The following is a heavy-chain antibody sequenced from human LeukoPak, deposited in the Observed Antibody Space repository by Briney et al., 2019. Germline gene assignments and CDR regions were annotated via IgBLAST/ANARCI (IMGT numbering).Heavy chain of an antibody. CDR2: IWYDGSNK. Sequence: GGSLRLSCAASGFTFSSYGMHWVRQAPGKGLEWVAVIWYDGSNKYYADSVKGRFTISRDNSKNTLYLQMNSLRAEDTAVYYCAREVTSGSYLASIGRRGYYFDYWDQGTLVTVSS. V-gene: IGHV3-33*01. CDR3: AREVTSGSYLASIGRRGYYFDY. D-gene: IGHD1-26*01. CDR1: GFTFSSYG. J-gene: IGHJ4*02.